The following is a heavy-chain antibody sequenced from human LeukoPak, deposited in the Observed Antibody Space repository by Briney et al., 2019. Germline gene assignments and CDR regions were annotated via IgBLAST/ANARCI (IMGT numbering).Heavy chain of an antibody. D-gene: IGHD2-21*01. V-gene: IGHV3-11*04. J-gene: IGHJ4*02. Sequence: GGSLRLSCAASGFAFSDYYMSWIRQAPGKGLEWVSYISSSGSTIYYADSVKGRFTISRDNAKNSLYLQMNSLRAEDTAVYYCARTTDWGNYFDYWGQGTLVTVSS. CDR1: GFAFSDYY. CDR3: ARTTDWGNYFDY. CDR2: ISSSGSTI.